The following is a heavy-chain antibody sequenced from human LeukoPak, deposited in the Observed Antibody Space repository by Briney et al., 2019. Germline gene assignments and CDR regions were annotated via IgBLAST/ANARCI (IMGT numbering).Heavy chain of an antibody. J-gene: IGHJ4*02. CDR1: GYTFPSYS. V-gene: IGHV3-21*05. CDR2: VGTGGDDI. D-gene: IGHD3-10*01. Sequence: GGSLRLSCAASGYTFPSYSLNWVRQPPGKGLVWISYVGTGGDDIYYADSVTGRFTISRDNAEKSVYLQMNSLRVEDTAVYYCVRGGRGRDDYFDYWGQGTQVTVSS. CDR3: VRGGRGRDDYFDY.